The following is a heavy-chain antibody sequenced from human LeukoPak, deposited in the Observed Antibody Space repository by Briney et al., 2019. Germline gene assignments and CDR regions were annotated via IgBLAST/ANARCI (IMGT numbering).Heavy chain of an antibody. J-gene: IGHJ3*02. CDR1: GYTFTSYD. V-gene: IGHV1-8*01. CDR2: MNPNSGNT. CDR3: ARGGWGGSPLDDAFNI. D-gene: IGHD1-26*01. Sequence: ASVKVSCKASGYTFTSYDINWVRQATGQGLEWMGWMNPNSGNTGYAQKFQGRVTMTRNTSISTAYMELSSLRSEDTAVYYCARGGWGGSPLDDAFNIWGQGTMVTVSS.